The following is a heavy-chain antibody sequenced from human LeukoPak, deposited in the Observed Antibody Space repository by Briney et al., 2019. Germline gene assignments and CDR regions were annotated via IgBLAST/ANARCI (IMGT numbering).Heavy chain of an antibody. CDR2: IKSKTDGGTT. V-gene: IGHV3-15*07. CDR1: GFTFRNAW. D-gene: IGHD6-13*01. J-gene: IGHJ4*02. CDR3: TTDGSTIAAAATGY. Sequence: GGSLRLSCAASGFTFRNAWMDWVRQAPGKGLEWVGRIKSKTDGGTTDYAAPVKGRFTISRDDSKNTLYLQMNSLKTGDTAMYYCTTDGSTIAAAATGYWGRGTLVTVSS.